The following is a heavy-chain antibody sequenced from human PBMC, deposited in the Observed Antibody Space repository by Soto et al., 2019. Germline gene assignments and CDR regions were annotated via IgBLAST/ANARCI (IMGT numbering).Heavy chain of an antibody. V-gene: IGHV4-4*02. Sequence: QVQLQESGPELVKPSGTLCLTCAVSGGSISSSNWWSWVRQPPGKGLEWIGEIYHSGSTNYNPSLNSRVTISVDKSKNQFSLKLSSVTAADTAVYYCARDTSPDTTPGWFDPWGQGTLVTVSS. CDR1: GGSISSSNW. J-gene: IGHJ5*02. CDR2: IYHSGST. D-gene: IGHD1-1*01. CDR3: ARDTSPDTTPGWFDP.